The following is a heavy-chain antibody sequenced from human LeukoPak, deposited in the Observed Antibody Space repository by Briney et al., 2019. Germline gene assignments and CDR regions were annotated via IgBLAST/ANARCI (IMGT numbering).Heavy chain of an antibody. Sequence: SETLSLTCTVSGGSISSDFWSWIRQPPGMGLEWVGWISYSGSTKYNSSLQSRVTMSRDTSKNQFSLRLTSVTAADTAIYYCTRFTYGAPFDYWGQGIPVTVSS. CDR2: ISYSGST. J-gene: IGHJ4*02. CDR3: TRFTYGAPFDY. CDR1: GGSISSDF. D-gene: IGHD4/OR15-4a*01. V-gene: IGHV4-59*01.